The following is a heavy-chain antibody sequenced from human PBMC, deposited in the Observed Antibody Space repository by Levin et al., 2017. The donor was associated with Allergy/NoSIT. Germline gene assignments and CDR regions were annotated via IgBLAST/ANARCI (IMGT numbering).Heavy chain of an antibody. V-gene: IGHV1-8*01. J-gene: IGHJ4*02. CDR1: GYTFTSYD. CDR2: MNPNSGNT. Sequence: GESLKISCKASGYTFTSYDINWVRQATGQGLEWMGWMNPNSGNTGYAQKFQGRVTMTRNTSISTAYMELSSLRSEDTAVYYCARGLRKSITIFGVVINPPYYFDYWGQGTLVTVSS. CDR3: ARGLRKSITIFGVVINPPYYFDY. D-gene: IGHD3-3*01.